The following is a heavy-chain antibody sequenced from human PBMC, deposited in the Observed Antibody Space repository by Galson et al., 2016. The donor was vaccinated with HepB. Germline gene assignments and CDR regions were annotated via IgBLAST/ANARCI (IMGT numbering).Heavy chain of an antibody. Sequence: SLRLSCAASGFTFSNAWMSWVRQAPGKGLEWVGRIFSEVDGGETDYAAPVKGRFFISRDDSKNTLYLQINSLQAEDTAVYYCANYHLGSSLYWGQGSLVTVSS. V-gene: IGHV3-15*01. CDR2: IFSEVDGGET. CDR1: GFTFSNAW. CDR3: ANYHLGSSLY. D-gene: IGHD3-16*01. J-gene: IGHJ4*02.